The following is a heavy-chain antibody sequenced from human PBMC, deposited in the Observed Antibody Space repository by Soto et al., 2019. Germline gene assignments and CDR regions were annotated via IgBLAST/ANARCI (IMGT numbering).Heavy chain of an antibody. CDR3: ARRIAAAGTLSNWFDP. CDR2: IYYSGST. V-gene: IGHV4-30-4*01. Sequence: SETLSLTCTVSGGSISSGDYYWSWIRQPPGKGLEWIGYIYYSGSTYYNPSLKSRVTISVDTSKNQFSLKLSSVTAADTAVYYCARRIAAAGTLSNWFDPWGQGTLVTVSS. J-gene: IGHJ5*02. CDR1: GGSISSGDYY. D-gene: IGHD6-13*01.